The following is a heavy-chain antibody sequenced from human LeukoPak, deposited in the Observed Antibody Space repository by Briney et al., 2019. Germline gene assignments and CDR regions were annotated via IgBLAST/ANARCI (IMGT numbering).Heavy chain of an antibody. CDR2: ISCYNGDT. V-gene: IGHV1-18*01. Sequence: ASVKVSCKASGYTFRNHGITWVRQATGQGLEWMGWISCYNGDTHYAQTFQGRVTMTTDTATSTAYMELRSLRSDDTAVYYCARDPTNTSGYYAYFDSWGQGTLVTVSS. D-gene: IGHD5-12*01. J-gene: IGHJ4*02. CDR1: GYTFRNHG. CDR3: ARDPTNTSGYYAYFDS.